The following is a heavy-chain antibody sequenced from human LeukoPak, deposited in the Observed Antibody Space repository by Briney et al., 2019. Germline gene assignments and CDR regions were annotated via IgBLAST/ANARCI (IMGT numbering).Heavy chain of an antibody. CDR2: INPSGGST. V-gene: IGHV1-46*01. D-gene: IGHD6-13*01. Sequence: GASVKVSCKASGGTFSSYAISWVRQAPGQGLEWMGIINPSGGSTSYAQKFQGRVTMTRDTSTSTVYMELSSLRSEDTAVYYCARDSDSSSWYFDYWGQGTLVTVSS. J-gene: IGHJ4*02. CDR1: GGTFSSYA. CDR3: ARDSDSSSWYFDY.